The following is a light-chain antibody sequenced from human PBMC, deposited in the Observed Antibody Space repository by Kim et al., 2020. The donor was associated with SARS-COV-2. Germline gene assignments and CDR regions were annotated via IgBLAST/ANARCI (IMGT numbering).Light chain of an antibody. CDR2: AAS. V-gene: IGKV1-27*01. CDR3: QKYDGAPWT. CDR1: QGISNY. Sequence: ASVGDRVTITCRASQGISNYLAWYQVRPGKVPKLLIYAASASESGVPSRFSGSGSGTHFTLTIGSLQPEDVATYYCQKYDGAPWTFGQGTKVDIK. J-gene: IGKJ1*01.